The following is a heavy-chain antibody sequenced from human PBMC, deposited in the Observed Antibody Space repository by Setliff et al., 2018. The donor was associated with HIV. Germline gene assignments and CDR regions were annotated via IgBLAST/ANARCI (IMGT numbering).Heavy chain of an antibody. J-gene: IGHJ4*02. D-gene: IGHD1-26*01. CDR1: GYSFTSYY. CDR2: VNPSTWRT. V-gene: IGHV1-46*01. CDR3: ARAVLYSGRYYPFDY. Sequence: ASVKVSCKASGYSFTSYYIHWVGQAPGQGLEWLGTVNPSTWRTTYAQNFQGRVAMTSDSSTNTVYMVVSGLKSDDTAVYYCARAVLYSGRYYPFDYWGQGVLVTVSS.